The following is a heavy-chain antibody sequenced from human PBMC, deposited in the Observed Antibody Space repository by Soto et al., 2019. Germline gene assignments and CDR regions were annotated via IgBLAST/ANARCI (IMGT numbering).Heavy chain of an antibody. V-gene: IGHV3-48*02. CDR1: GFTFSSYS. Sequence: EVQLVESGGGLVQPGGSLRLSCAASGFTFSSYSMNWVRQAPGKGLEWVSYISSSSSTIYYADSVKGRFTISRDNAKNSLYLQMNSLRDEDTAVYYCARDLGYGDYYYYGMDVWGQGTTVTVSS. CDR3: ARDLGYGDYYYYGMDV. J-gene: IGHJ6*02. CDR2: ISSSSSTI. D-gene: IGHD4-17*01.